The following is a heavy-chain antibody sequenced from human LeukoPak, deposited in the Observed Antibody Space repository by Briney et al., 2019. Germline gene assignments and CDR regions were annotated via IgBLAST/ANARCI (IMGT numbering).Heavy chain of an antibody. CDR2: IYYSGST. CDR1: GGSISSGGYY. V-gene: IGHV4-31*03. J-gene: IGHJ5*02. CDR3: ARHISGGATAFDP. D-gene: IGHD1-26*01. Sequence: SQTLSLTCTVSGGSISSGGYYWSWIRQHPGKGLEWIGYIYYSGSTYYNPSLKSRVTISVDTSKNQFSLKLSSVTAADTAVYYCARHISGGATAFDPWGQGTLVTVSS.